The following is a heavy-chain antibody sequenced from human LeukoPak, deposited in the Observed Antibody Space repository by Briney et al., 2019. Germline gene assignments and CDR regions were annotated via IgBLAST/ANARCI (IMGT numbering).Heavy chain of an antibody. J-gene: IGHJ6*03. CDR2: IYYSGST. D-gene: IGHD3-10*01. Sequence: SETLSLTCTVSGGSTSSSSYYWGWIRQPPGKGLEWIGSIYYSGSTSYNPSLKSRVTISVDTSKKQFSLKLSSVTAADTAVYYCARVEEGYGSGRRENYYYYYMDVWGKGTTVTISS. V-gene: IGHV4-39*07. CDR1: GGSTSSSSYY. CDR3: ARVEEGYGSGRRENYYYYYMDV.